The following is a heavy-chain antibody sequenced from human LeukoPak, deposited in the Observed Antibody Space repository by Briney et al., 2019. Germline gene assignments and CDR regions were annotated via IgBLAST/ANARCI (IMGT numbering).Heavy chain of an antibody. D-gene: IGHD2-15*01. Sequence: GGSLRLSCAASGFTVSSNYMSGVRQAPGKGPEWVSAISHSGGTTYYADSVKGRFTITRDNSKNTLYLQMNSLRAEDTAVYYCAKANVKYCSGGSCFDAFDIWGQGTMVTVSS. CDR2: ISHSGGTT. CDR3: AKANVKYCSGGSCFDAFDI. CDR1: GFTVSSNY. J-gene: IGHJ3*02. V-gene: IGHV3-23*01.